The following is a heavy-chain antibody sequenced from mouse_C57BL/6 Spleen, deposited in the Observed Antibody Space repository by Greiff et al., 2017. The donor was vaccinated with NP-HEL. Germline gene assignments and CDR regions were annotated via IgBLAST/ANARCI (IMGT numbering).Heavy chain of an antibody. CDR1: GYTFTEYT. Sequence: VMLVESGAELVKPGASVKLSCKASGYTFTEYTIHWVKQRSGQGLEWIGWFYPGSGSIKYNEKFKDKATLTADKSSSTVYMELSRLTSEDSAVYFCARHEEVPLRLDYWGQGTSVTVSS. V-gene: IGHV1-62-2*01. CDR3: ARHEEVPLRLDY. J-gene: IGHJ4*01. D-gene: IGHD1-1*01. CDR2: FYPGSGSI.